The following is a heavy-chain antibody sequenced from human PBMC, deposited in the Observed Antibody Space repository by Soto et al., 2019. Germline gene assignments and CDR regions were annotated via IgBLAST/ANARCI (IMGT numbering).Heavy chain of an antibody. CDR2: INTDGSST. Sequence: EVQLVESGGGLVQPGGSLRLSCAVSELTFSSFWMHWVRQAPGEGLVWVSRINTDGSSTSYADSVKGRFTISRDNAKNTLYLQMNSLRVEDTAMYYCAKRGVDTFGLSYWGQGTLVTVSS. V-gene: IGHV3-74*01. J-gene: IGHJ4*02. D-gene: IGHD3-10*01. CDR1: ELTFSSFW. CDR3: AKRGVDTFGLSY.